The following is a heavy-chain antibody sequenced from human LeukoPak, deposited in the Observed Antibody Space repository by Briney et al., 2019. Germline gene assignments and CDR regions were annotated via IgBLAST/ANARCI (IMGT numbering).Heavy chain of an antibody. J-gene: IGHJ4*02. CDR2: IYNSGYT. Sequence: SETLSLTCTVSGGSIGSYFWSWIRQPPGKGLEWIGYIYNSGYTNYNPSLKSRVTISVNTSKNHFSLRLKSVTAADTATYYCARGSGEFRTVDYWGQGTLVTVSS. CDR1: GGSIGSYF. V-gene: IGHV4-59*01. CDR3: ARGSGEFRTVDY. D-gene: IGHD3-16*01.